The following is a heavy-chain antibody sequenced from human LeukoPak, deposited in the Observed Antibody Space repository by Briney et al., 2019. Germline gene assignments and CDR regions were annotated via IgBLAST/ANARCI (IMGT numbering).Heavy chain of an antibody. CDR2: INQDGSET. V-gene: IGHV3-7*01. CDR1: GFIFSRYW. CDR3: ASRGGSAQPPPADY. Sequence: GGSLRLSCAASGFIFSRYWMSWVRQAPGKGLEWVANINQDGSETYYVDSVKGRFTIFRDNAKSSLYLQMNNLRAEDTAVYYCASRGGSAQPPPADYWGQGTLVTVSS. D-gene: IGHD1-26*01. J-gene: IGHJ4*02.